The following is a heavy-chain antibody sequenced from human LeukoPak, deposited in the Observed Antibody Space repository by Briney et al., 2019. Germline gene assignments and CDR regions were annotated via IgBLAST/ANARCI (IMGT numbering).Heavy chain of an antibody. Sequence: GGSLRLSCVASGFSFSTYAMNWVRQAPGKGLEWVSPISNSGSYMYYADSVKGRFTISRDDAKKSVYLQMNSLRAEDTAVYYCARRPTTYYEYYLYHAMDVWGQGTTVTVSS. CDR3: ARRPTTYYEYYLYHAMDV. J-gene: IGHJ6*02. CDR1: GFSFSTYA. D-gene: IGHD3-22*01. V-gene: IGHV3-21*01. CDR2: ISNSGSYM.